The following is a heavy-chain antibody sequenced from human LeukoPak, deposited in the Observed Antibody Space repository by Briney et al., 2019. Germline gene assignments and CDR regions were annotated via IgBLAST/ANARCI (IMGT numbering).Heavy chain of an antibody. J-gene: IGHJ3*02. D-gene: IGHD3-22*01. V-gene: IGHV3-33*03. Sequence: PGRSLRLSCAASGFTFSTYGMHWVRQAPGRGLEWVAVIWYDGSKAYYADSVTGRFTISRDKSNNAVYLQMNSLRAEDTAVYYCAKDKGYDSSGYYVGRGGDAFDIWGQGTMVTVSS. CDR3: AKDKGYDSSGYYVGRGGDAFDI. CDR2: IWYDGSKA. CDR1: GFTFSTYG.